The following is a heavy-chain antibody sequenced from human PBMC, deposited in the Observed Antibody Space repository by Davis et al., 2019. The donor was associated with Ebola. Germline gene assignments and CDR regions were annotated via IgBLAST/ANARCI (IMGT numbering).Heavy chain of an antibody. J-gene: IGHJ4*02. D-gene: IGHD4-11*01. V-gene: IGHV3-21*01. CDR2: ISGSGGST. Sequence: GESLKTSCAASGFTFSSYSMNWVRQAPGKGLEWVSTISGSGGSTYYPSSVKGRFTISRENAKKSLYLQMNSLRVEDAAVYYCGREDHSTYLVWGQGILVTVSS. CDR1: GFTFSSYS. CDR3: GREDHSTYLV.